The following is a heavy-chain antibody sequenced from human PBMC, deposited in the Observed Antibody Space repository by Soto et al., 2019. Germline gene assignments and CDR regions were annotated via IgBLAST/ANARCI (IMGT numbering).Heavy chain of an antibody. V-gene: IGHV6-1*01. Sequence: QVPLQQSGPGLVKHSQTLSLTCAISGDSVSSDSAAWNWIRQAPSRGLEWLGRTYYRSKWFYDYAVSMKSRRIINSDTSRHQFSLHLSSVTPEDTAVYYCARRHYGSGSQNWGQGTPVTVSS. D-gene: IGHD3-10*01. J-gene: IGHJ4*02. CDR2: TYYRSKWFY. CDR3: ARRHYGSGSQN. CDR1: GDSVSSDSAA.